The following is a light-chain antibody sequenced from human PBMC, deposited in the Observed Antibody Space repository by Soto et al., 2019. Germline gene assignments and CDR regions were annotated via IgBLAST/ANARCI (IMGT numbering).Light chain of an antibody. CDR2: AAS. V-gene: IGKV1-27*01. CDR3: QKYTNVPA. Sequence: DIQMTQSPSSLSASVGDRVTITCQASQGISNYLAWYQQIPGQVPKLLISAASTLQSGVTSRFSGSGSGTDVTLTISSLQREDVATYYCQKYTNVPAFGGGTKVEIK. CDR1: QGISNY. J-gene: IGKJ4*01.